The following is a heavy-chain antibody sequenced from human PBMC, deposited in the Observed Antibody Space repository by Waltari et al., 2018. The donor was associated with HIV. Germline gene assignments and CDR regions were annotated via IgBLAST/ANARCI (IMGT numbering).Heavy chain of an antibody. CDR3: ARGPCGGDCYTPHWYFDL. J-gene: IGHJ2*01. Sequence: QVQLVESGGGVVQPGRSLRLSCAASGFTFSSYGMHWVRPAPATGREWVAVIWYDGSNKYYADSVKGRFTISRDNSKNTLDLQMNSLRAEDTAVYYCARGPCGGDCYTPHWYFDLWGRGTLVTVSS. V-gene: IGHV3-33*01. D-gene: IGHD2-21*02. CDR1: GFTFSSYG. CDR2: IWYDGSNK.